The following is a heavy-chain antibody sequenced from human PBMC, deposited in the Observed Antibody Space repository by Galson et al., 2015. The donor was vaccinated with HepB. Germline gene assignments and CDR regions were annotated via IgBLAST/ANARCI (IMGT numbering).Heavy chain of an antibody. J-gene: IGHJ3*02. D-gene: IGHD3-16*01. CDR1: GFTFSSYA. CDR3: AKDLLTSPLSPHAFDI. Sequence: SLRLSCAASGFTFSSYAMSWVRQAPGKGLEWVSAISGSGGSTHYADSVKGRFTISRDNSENTLYLQMNSLRAEDTAVYYCAKDLLTSPLSPHAFDIWGQGTMVTVSS. V-gene: IGHV3-23*01. CDR2: ISGSGGST.